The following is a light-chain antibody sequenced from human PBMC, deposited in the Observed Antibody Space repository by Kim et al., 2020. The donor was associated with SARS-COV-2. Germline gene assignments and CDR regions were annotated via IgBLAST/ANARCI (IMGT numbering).Light chain of an antibody. CDR3: QQYGNSPFT. V-gene: IGKV3-20*01. Sequence: EIVLTQSPGTLSLSPGERATLSCRASQTVVSNYLAWYQHKPGRPPRLLISGASRRATGTPDRFSGSGSGTDFTLTISRLEPEDCAVYYCQQYGNSPFTFGPGTKVDIK. J-gene: IGKJ3*01. CDR1: QTVVSNY. CDR2: GAS.